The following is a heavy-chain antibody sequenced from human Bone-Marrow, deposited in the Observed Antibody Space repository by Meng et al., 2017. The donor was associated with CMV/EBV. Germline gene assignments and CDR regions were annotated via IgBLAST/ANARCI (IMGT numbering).Heavy chain of an antibody. V-gene: IGHV3-23*03. CDR2: IYSGGSST. Sequence: GESLKISCAASGFTFSSYAMSWVRQAPGKGLEWVSVIYSGGSSTYYADSVKGRFTISRDSPKNTLYLQMNSLRAEDTAVYYCAKDGNTFDYYYGMYVWGQGTTVTVSS. CDR3: AKDGNTFDYYYGMYV. J-gene: IGHJ6*02. CDR1: GFTFSSYA. D-gene: IGHD3-16*01.